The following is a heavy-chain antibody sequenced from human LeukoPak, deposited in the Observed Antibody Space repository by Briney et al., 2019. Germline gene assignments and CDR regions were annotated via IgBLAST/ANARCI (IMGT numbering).Heavy chain of an antibody. D-gene: IGHD6-19*01. CDR2: ITNDGSST. CDR1: GLTFSSHW. V-gene: IGHV3-74*01. Sequence: PGGSLRLSCAASGLTFSSHWMHWVRQAPGKGLVWVSRITNDGSSTTYADSVKGRFTISRDSAKNSLFLQMNSLRADDTAVYYCATGGGQWLPHYWGQGTLVTVSS. J-gene: IGHJ4*02. CDR3: ATGGGQWLPHY.